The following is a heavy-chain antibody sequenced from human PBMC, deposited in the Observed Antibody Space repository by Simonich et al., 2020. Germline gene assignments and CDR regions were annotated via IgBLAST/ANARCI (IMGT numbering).Heavy chain of an antibody. D-gene: IGHD3-10*01. CDR1: GYTFTGYY. Sequence: QVQLVQSGAEVKKPGASVKVSCKASGYTFTGYYMHWVRQAPGQGLEWMGWSKPNRGGPNYAQKFQGRVTMTRDTSISTAYMELSRLRSDDTAVYYCARWPSIPASYGSGSYFDYWGQGTLVTVSS. J-gene: IGHJ4*02. CDR3: ARWPSIPASYGSGSYFDY. CDR2: SKPNRGGP. V-gene: IGHV1-2*02.